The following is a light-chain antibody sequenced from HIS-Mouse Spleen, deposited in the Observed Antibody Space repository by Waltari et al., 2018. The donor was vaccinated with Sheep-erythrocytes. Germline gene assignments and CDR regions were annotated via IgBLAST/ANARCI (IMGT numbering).Light chain of an antibody. Sequence: SYELTQPPSVSVSPGQTASITCSGDKLGDKYACWYQQKPGQSPVLVIYQDSKRPAGIPERFSDSHSGNTATLTISGTQAMDEADYYCQAWDSSTAVFGGGTKLTVL. CDR3: QAWDSSTAV. CDR1: KLGDKY. CDR2: QDS. J-gene: IGLJ2*01. V-gene: IGLV3-1*01.